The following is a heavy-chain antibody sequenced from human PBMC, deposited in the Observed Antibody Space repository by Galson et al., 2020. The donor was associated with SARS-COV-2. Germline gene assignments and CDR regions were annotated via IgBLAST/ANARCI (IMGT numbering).Heavy chain of an antibody. CDR3: ARGRQGVVPSPVLGLGPFYSYYYMDV. D-gene: IGHD3-16*01. J-gene: IGHJ6*03. CDR2: INIGGNT. Sequence: SETLSLTCAVYGGSFSGYSWTWIRQPPGKGLEWIGEINIGGNTNYSPSLRSRVTVSIDTSKNQFSLNLRSVTAADTALYYCARGRQGVVPSPVLGLGPFYSYYYMDVWGKGTTVIVSS. V-gene: IGHV4-34*01. CDR1: GGSFSGYS.